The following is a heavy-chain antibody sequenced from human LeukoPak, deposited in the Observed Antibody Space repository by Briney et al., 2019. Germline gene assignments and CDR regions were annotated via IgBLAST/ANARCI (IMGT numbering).Heavy chain of an antibody. Sequence: SETLSLTCTVSGGSISSSRYYWGWIRQPPGKGLEWIGSIYYSGSTYYNPSLKSRVTISVDTSKNQFSLKLSSVTAADTAVYYCARHEKDFFDYWGQGTLVTVSS. CDR2: IYYSGST. J-gene: IGHJ4*02. V-gene: IGHV4-39*01. CDR1: GGSISSSRYY. CDR3: ARHEKDFFDY. D-gene: IGHD3-3*01.